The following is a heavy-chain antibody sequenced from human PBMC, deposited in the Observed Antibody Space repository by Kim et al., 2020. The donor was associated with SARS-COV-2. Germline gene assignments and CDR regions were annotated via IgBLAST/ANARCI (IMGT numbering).Heavy chain of an antibody. D-gene: IGHD4-17*01. CDR3: AKDNDYGGNGYFDY. J-gene: IGHJ4*02. Sequence: GGSLRLSCAASGFTFDDYAMHWVRQAPGKGLEWVSLISWDGGSTYYADSVKGRFTISRDNSKNSLYLQMNSLRAEDTALYYCAKDNDYGGNGYFDYWGQGTLVTVSS. CDR1: GFTFDDYA. V-gene: IGHV3-43D*03. CDR2: ISWDGGST.